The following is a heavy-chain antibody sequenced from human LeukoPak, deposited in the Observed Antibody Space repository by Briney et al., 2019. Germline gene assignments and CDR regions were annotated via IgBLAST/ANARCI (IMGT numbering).Heavy chain of an antibody. Sequence: SETLSLTCTVSGGSISSYYWSWIRQPPGKGLEWIGYIYYSGSTYYNPSLKSRVTISVDTSKNQFSLKLSSVTAADTAVYYCAREAAVAGDDHFDYWGQGTLVTVSS. J-gene: IGHJ4*02. CDR3: AREAAVAGDDHFDY. CDR2: IYYSGST. V-gene: IGHV4-59*12. CDR1: GGSISSYY. D-gene: IGHD6-19*01.